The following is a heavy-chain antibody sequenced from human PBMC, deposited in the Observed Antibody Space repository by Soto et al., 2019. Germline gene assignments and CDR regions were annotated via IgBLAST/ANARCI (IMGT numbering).Heavy chain of an antibody. D-gene: IGHD3-10*01. Sequence: GESLKISCKGSGYSFTTYWIAWVRQMPGKGLEWVGVIYPGDSDTRYSPSFEGHVTISVDKSVSTAFLQWNSLKASDNAMYYCARHSTSAPKDYWGQGTLVTV. CDR1: GYSFTTYW. J-gene: IGHJ4*01. CDR3: ARHSTSAPKDY. CDR2: IYPGDSDT. V-gene: IGHV5-51*01.